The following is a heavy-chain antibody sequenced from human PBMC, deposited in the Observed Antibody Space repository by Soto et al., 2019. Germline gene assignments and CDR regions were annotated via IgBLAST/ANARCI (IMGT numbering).Heavy chain of an antibody. V-gene: IGHV1-3*01. CDR3: ARDLIATSGALFDF. D-gene: IGHD6-13*01. CDR1: GFTFSSYV. Sequence: QVQLVQSGAEVKEPGASVKVSCKASGFTFSSYVMHWVRQAPGHRLEWMEWITPGNYKTMYSQKFQGRVTITWDTSATTAYIELSSLSSEDTAVYYCARDLIATSGALFDFWGQGTLVTVSS. J-gene: IGHJ4*02. CDR2: ITPGNYKT.